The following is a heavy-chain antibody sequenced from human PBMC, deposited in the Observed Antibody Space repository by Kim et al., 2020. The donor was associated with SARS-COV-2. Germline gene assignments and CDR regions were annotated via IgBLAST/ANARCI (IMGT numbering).Heavy chain of an antibody. D-gene: IGHD6-19*01. V-gene: IGHV3-48*03. CDR3: ARGAPGIAVAGAIFDY. Sequence: SVKGRFTISRDNAKNSLYLQMNSLRAEDTAVYYCARGAPGIAVAGAIFDYWGQGTLVTVSS. J-gene: IGHJ4*02.